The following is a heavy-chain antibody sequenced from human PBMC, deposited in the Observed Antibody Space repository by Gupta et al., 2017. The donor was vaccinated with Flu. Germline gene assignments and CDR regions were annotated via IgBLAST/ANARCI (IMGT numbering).Heavy chain of an antibody. CDR2: ITSIDFTT. D-gene: IGHD5-12*01. V-gene: IGHV3-23*01. Sequence: EVQMLATGGGLVQPGRYPRGSCAGLGLKFSRHAMTWVRQAPGKGLAWVSRITSIDFTTYYADSMHGRFTISRDNSKNTLYLQMSSLRGEDTAIYYCVKGYDSGYTLHLDFCGQGTLVTVAS. J-gene: IGHJ4*02. CDR3: VKGYDSGYTLHLDF. CDR1: GLKFSRHA.